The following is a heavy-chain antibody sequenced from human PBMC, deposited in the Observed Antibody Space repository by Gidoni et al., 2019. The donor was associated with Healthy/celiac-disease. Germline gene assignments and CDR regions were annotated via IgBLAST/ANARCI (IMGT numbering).Heavy chain of an antibody. CDR1: GYSFTSYW. Sequence: EVQRVQSGAAVKKPGASLKISCKGAGYSFTSYWSGWVRQMPGKGRAWMGIIYPGDSDTRYSPSVQGQVTISADKSISTAYLQWSSLKASDTAMYYCARPIFWSSTQDFDYWGQGTLVTVSS. V-gene: IGHV5-51*03. CDR3: ARPIFWSSTQDFDY. J-gene: IGHJ4*02. D-gene: IGHD6-13*01. CDR2: IYPGDSDT.